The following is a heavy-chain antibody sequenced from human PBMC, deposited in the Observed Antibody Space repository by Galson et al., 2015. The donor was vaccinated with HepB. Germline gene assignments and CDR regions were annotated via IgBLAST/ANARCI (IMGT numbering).Heavy chain of an antibody. CDR1: GFTFNKCW. CDR3: ARDLGSARERDY. V-gene: IGHV3-74*01. Sequence: SLRLSCAASGFTFNKCWMHWVRQAPGKGLVWVSRITSDGTITRYADSVKGRFTISRDNAKNMLYLEMNSLRTEDTAIYYCARDLGSARERDYWGQGTLVTVSS. D-gene: IGHD6-19*01. J-gene: IGHJ4*02. CDR2: ITSDGTIT.